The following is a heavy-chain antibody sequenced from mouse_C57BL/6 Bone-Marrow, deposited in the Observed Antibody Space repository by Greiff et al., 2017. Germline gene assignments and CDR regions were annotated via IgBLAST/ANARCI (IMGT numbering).Heavy chain of an antibody. CDR1: GYTFTNYW. Sequence: QVQLQQPGAELVKPGASVKLSCKASGYTFTNYWMHWVKQRPGQGLEWIGMMHPNGGSPDYNEKFKSEATLSVDKSSRTAYIELSSLTSEDSAVYYCARSYDYYDYTMDYWGQGTSVTVSS. J-gene: IGHJ4*01. CDR3: ARSYDYYDYTMDY. V-gene: IGHV1-64*01. CDR2: MHPNGGSP. D-gene: IGHD2-4*01.